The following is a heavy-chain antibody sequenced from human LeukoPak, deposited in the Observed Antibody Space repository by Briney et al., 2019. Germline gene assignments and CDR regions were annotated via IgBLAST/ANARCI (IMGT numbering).Heavy chain of an antibody. Sequence: PSETLSLTCTVSGGSISSISYYWGWIRQHPGKGLEWIGSIYYSGSTYYNPSLKSRVTISVDTSKNQFSLKLSSVTAADTAVYYCARQDIVLMVYANSADRSDYWGQGTLVTVSS. CDR2: IYYSGST. V-gene: IGHV4-39*01. CDR3: ARQDIVLMVYANSADRSDY. J-gene: IGHJ4*02. CDR1: GGSISSISYY. D-gene: IGHD2-8*01.